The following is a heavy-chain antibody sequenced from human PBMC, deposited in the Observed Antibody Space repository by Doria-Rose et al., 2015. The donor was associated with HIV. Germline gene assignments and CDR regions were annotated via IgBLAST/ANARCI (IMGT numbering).Heavy chain of an antibody. J-gene: IGHJ4*02. V-gene: IGHV2-26*01. CDR2: IFSDDER. Sequence: ESGPVLVKPTETLTLTCTVSGVSLSSPGMGVSWIRQPPGTALEWLANIFSDDERSYKTSLKSRLTISRRTCKSQAVLPMTDMDPVNTATYYCALIKSSRWYHKYYFDFWGQGTLVIVSA. CDR1: GVSLSSPGMG. D-gene: IGHD6-13*01. CDR3: ALIKSSRWYHKYYFDF.